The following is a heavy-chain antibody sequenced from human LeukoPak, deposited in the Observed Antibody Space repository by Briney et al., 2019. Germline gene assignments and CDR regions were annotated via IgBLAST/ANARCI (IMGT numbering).Heavy chain of an antibody. CDR3: AREYYYGSGLSSGMDV. J-gene: IGHJ6*02. Sequence: PSETLSLTCAVYGGSFSGYYWSRIRQPPGKGLEWIGEINHSGSTNYNPPLKSRVTISVDTSKNQFSLKLSSVTAVDTAVYYCAREYYYGSGLSSGMDVWGQGTTVTVSS. D-gene: IGHD3-10*01. V-gene: IGHV4-34*01. CDR2: INHSGST. CDR1: GGSFSGYY.